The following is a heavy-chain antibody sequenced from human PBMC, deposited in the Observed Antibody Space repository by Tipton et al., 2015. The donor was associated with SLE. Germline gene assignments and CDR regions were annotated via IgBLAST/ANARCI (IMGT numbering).Heavy chain of an antibody. CDR2: IYYSGSA. D-gene: IGHD1-14*01. V-gene: IGHV4-31*03. CDR3: ARQNHDEAFDY. J-gene: IGHJ4*02. CDR1: GDSVSRSTYH. Sequence: TLSLTCSVSGDSVSRSTYHWGWIRQPPGKGLEWIGYIYYSGSAYYNPSLKNRFNFSVDKSKNQFSLNLSSVTAADTAVYYCARQNHDEAFDYWGQGTLVTVSS.